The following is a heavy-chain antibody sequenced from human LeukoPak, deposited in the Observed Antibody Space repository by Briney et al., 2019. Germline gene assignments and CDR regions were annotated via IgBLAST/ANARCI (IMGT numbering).Heavy chain of an antibody. Sequence: GASVKVSCKASGYTFTSYGISWVRQAPGQGLEWMGWISAYNGNTNYAQKLQGRVTMTTDTSTSTAYMELRSLRSDDTAVYYCARESYYDILTGRTLDYWGQGTPVTVSS. J-gene: IGHJ4*02. CDR1: GYTFTSYG. CDR3: ARESYYDILTGRTLDY. V-gene: IGHV1-18*01. CDR2: ISAYNGNT. D-gene: IGHD3-9*01.